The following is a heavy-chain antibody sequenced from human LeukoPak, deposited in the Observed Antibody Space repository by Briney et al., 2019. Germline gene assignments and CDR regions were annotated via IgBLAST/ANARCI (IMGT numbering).Heavy chain of an antibody. V-gene: IGHV3-9*01. D-gene: IGHD4-17*01. CDR1: GFTFGDYA. CDR3: AKDISAAYGDYWAFDI. CDR2: ISWNSGSI. J-gene: IGHJ3*02. Sequence: GGSLRLSCAASGFTFGDYAMHWVRQAPGKGLEWVSGISWNSGSIGYADSVKGRFTISRDNAKNSLYLQMNSLRAEDTALYYCAKDISAAYGDYWAFDIWGQGTMVTVSS.